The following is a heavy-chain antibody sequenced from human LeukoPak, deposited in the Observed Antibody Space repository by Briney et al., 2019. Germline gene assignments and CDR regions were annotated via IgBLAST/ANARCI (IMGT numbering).Heavy chain of an antibody. J-gene: IGHJ4*02. Sequence: SETLSLTCAVYGGSFSGYYWSWIRQPPGKGLEWIGEINHSGSTNYNPSLKSRVTISVDTSKNQSSLKLSSVTAADTAVYYCARGSSRYYYDSSGHSYWGQGTLVTVSS. CDR2: INHSGST. CDR3: ARGSSRYYYDSSGHSY. D-gene: IGHD3-22*01. CDR1: GGSFSGYY. V-gene: IGHV4-34*01.